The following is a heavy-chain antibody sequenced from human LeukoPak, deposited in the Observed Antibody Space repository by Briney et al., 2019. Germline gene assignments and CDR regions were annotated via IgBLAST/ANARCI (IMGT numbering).Heavy chain of an antibody. Sequence: SQTLSLTCAISGDSVSTNSAGWNWIRQSPSRGLEWLGRTYYRSKWYNEHAESVKSRIIISLDTSKNQFSLQLNSVTPEDTAVYYCTRTKDGYSQNWGQGTLVSVSS. CDR1: GDSVSTNSAG. CDR2: TYYRSKWYN. J-gene: IGHJ1*01. V-gene: IGHV6-1*01. CDR3: TRTKDGYSQN.